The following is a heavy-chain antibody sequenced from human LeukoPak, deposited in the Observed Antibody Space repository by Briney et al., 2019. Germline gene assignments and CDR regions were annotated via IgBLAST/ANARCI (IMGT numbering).Heavy chain of an antibody. CDR1: GGSVSGDS. CDR3: ARRFGSGSYYNANYYYMDV. CDR2: IYYTGAI. J-gene: IGHJ6*03. Sequence: PSETLSLTCTVSGGSVSGDSWTWIRQSAGTGLEWIGYIYYTGAIGYNSSLKSRVAISVDTSKDQFSLQLTSVTAADTAVYYCARRFGSGSYYNANYYYMDVWGKGTTVTVSS. V-gene: IGHV4-59*02. D-gene: IGHD3-10*01.